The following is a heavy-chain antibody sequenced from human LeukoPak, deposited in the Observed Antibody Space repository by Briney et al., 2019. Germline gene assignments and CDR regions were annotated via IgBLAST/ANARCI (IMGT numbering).Heavy chain of an antibody. D-gene: IGHD1-26*01. J-gene: IGHJ4*02. CDR3: ARSEWELRPSDY. CDR2: ISSSSSYI. CDR1: GFTFSSYS. V-gene: IGHV3-21*01. Sequence: GGSLRLSCAASGFTFSSYSTNWVRQAPGKGLEWVSSISSSSSYIYYADSVKGRFTISRDNAKNSLYLQMNSLRAEDTAVYYCARSEWELRPSDYWGQGTLVTVSS.